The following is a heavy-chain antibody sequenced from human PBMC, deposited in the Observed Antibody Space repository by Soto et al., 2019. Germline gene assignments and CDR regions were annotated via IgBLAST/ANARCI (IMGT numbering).Heavy chain of an antibody. CDR3: ARGFLVAATIGFDP. J-gene: IGHJ5*02. V-gene: IGHV3-21*01. CDR1: GFTFSSYS. D-gene: IGHD2-15*01. CDR2: ISSSSSYI. Sequence: PGGSLRLSCAASGFTFSSYSMNWVRQAPGKGLEWVSSISSSSSYIYYADSVKGRFTISRDNAKNSLYLQMNSLRAEDTAVYYCARGFLVAATIGFDPWGQGTLVTVSS.